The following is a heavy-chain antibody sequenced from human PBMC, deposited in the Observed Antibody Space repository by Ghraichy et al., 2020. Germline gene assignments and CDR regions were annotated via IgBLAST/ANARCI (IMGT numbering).Heavy chain of an antibody. Sequence: LSLTCAASGFTFDDHGMSWVRQVPGKGLEWVSTINWSGGYTYYADSVKGRFTISRDNAKNSLYQQMNSLRAEDTAFYYCARDRTEYFDYWGQGTLVTVSS. J-gene: IGHJ4*02. CDR1: GFTFDDHG. CDR3: ARDRTEYFDY. CDR2: INWSGGYT. V-gene: IGHV3-20*04.